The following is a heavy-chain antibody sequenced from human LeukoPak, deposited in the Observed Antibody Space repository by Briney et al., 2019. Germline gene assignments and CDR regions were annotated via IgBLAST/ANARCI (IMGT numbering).Heavy chain of an antibody. CDR1: GYSFPNYW. D-gene: IGHD5-12*01. CDR2: LYPGDSDT. Sequence: GQSLKISCKGSGYSFPNYWIGWVRQMPGKGLEWLGILYPGDSDTRYSPSFQGQVTISADKSISTAYLQWSSLKASDTAMYYCASRLRERFDSWGQGTLVTVSS. V-gene: IGHV5-51*01. CDR3: ASRLRERFDS. J-gene: IGHJ4*02.